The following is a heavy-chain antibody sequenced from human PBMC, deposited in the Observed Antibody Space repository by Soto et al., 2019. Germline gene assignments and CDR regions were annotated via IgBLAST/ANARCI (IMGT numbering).Heavy chain of an antibody. D-gene: IGHD4-17*01. J-gene: IGHJ4*02. CDR3: ARRSTVAYDY. CDR2: FYYSQST. CDR1: GGSLTSNSYY. V-gene: IGHV4-39*01. Sequence: QLQLQESGPELVKPSETLSLNCTVSGGSLTSNSYYWGWIRQPPGKGLEWIGSFYYSQSTYFNPSLHSRVTIAVETSKNQYSLKLSAVTAADTAVYYCARRSTVAYDYWGQGILVTVSS.